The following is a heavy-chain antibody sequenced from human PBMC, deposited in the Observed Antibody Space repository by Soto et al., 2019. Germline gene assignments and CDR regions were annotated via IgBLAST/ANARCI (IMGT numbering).Heavy chain of an antibody. CDR1: GGSISSYY. D-gene: IGHD6-19*01. CDR3: ARVSVEVAGTEFDY. CDR2: IYYSGST. V-gene: IGHV4-59*01. Sequence: SETLSRTSTVSGGSISSYYWSWIRQPPGKGLEWIGYIYYSGSTNYNPSLKSRVTISVDTSKNQFSLKLSSVTAADTAVYYCARVSVEVAGTEFDYWGQGTLVTVSS. J-gene: IGHJ4*02.